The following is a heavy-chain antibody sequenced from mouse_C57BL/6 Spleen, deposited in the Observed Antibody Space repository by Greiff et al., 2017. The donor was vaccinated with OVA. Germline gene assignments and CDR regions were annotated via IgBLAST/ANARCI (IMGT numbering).Heavy chain of an antibody. CDR2: IYPGDGDT. D-gene: IGHD2-5*01. Sequence: VKLQQSGPELVKPGASVKISCKASGYAFSSSWMTWVKQRPGKGLEWIGRIYPGDGDTNYNGKFKGKATLTAAKSSSTAYMQLSRLTSEDSAVYFCARSHYSNWYFDVWGTGTTVTVSS. V-gene: IGHV1-82*01. CDR1: GYAFSSSW. J-gene: IGHJ1*03. CDR3: ARSHYSNWYFDV.